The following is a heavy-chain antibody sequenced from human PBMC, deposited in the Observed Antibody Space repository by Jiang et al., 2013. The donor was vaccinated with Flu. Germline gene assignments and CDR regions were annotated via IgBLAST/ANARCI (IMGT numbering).Heavy chain of an antibody. D-gene: IGHD6-19*01. CDR3: AHSASYNSGWFLDY. Sequence: KPTQTLTLTCTFSGFSITTSGVAVGWIRQPPGKALEWLALIYWDNDKRYSPSLKSRPTITKDTSKNQVVLTMTNMDPVDTATYYCAHSASYNSGWFLDYWGQGTLVSVSS. CDR1: GFSITTSGVA. V-gene: IGHV2-5*02. J-gene: IGHJ4*02. CDR2: IYWDNDK.